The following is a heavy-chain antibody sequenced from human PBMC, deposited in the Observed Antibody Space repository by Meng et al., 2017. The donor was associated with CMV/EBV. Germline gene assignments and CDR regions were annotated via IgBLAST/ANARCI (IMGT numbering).Heavy chain of an antibody. CDR3: ARDLGYDFWSGYYIPKVPHPFDY. V-gene: IGHV3-66*01. CDR1: GFTVSSNY. CDR2: IYSGGTT. D-gene: IGHD3-3*01. Sequence: GGSLRLSCAASGFTVSSNYMDWVRQAPGKGLEWVSVIYSGGTTKYADSVKGRFIISRDNSKNTLYLQMNSLRAEDTAVYYCARDLGYDFWSGYYIPKVPHPFDYWGQGTLVTVSS. J-gene: IGHJ4*02.